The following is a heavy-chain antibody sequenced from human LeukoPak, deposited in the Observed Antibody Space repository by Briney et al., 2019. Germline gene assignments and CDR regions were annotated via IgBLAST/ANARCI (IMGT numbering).Heavy chain of an antibody. CDR1: GFTFSNYW. Sequence: GGSLRLSCAASGFTFSNYWMTWVRQAPGKGLEWVAHVKPDGSEKSYVDSVKGRFTISRDNAQNSLYLQMNSPRAEDTAVYCCARDRGYYVFDYWGQGTLVTVSS. J-gene: IGHJ4*02. D-gene: IGHD3-22*01. V-gene: IGHV3-7*01. CDR3: ARDRGYYVFDY. CDR2: VKPDGSEK.